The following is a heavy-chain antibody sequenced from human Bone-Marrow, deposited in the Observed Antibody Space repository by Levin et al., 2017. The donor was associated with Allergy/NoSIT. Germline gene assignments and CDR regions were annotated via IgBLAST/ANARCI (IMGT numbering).Heavy chain of an antibody. J-gene: IGHJ1*01. CDR1: GDSVSSDTYY. Sequence: SETLSLTCTVSGDSVSSDTYYWNWIRQPPGKGLEWIGFIYYTGSTKYNPSLKSRVTISVDTTRNQFSLRLTSATAADTAVYYCARGGNLYSFGSGRSMQHWGQGTRVTVSS. CDR3: ARGGNLYSFGSGRSMQH. CDR2: IYYTGST. D-gene: IGHD3-10*01. V-gene: IGHV4-61*01.